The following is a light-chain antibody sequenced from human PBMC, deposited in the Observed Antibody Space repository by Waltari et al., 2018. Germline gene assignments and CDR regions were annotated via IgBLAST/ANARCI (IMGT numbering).Light chain of an antibody. V-gene: IGKV1-9*01. Sequence: DIQLTQSPSFLSASVGAIFTITCRASQGISSYLAWYQQKPGEAPKLLISAASTLQSGVPSRFSGSGSGTEFTLTISSLQPEDFATYYCQQLNSFPYTFGQGTKLDIK. CDR2: AAS. J-gene: IGKJ2*01. CDR1: QGISSY. CDR3: QQLNSFPYT.